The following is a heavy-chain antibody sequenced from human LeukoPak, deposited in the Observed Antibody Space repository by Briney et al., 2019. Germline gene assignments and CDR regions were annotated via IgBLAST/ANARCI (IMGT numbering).Heavy chain of an antibody. CDR1: GFTFRSYG. D-gene: IGHD3-10*01. J-gene: IGHJ5*02. Sequence: GGSLRLSCAASGFTFRSYGMHWVRQAPGKGLEWAAVIWYNGSNEYYADSVKGRFTISRDNSKNTLYLQMNSLRAEDTAVYYCAREDTPAYYGSGSYLDNWFDPWGQGTLVTVSS. V-gene: IGHV3-33*01. CDR3: AREDTPAYYGSGSYLDNWFDP. CDR2: IWYNGSNE.